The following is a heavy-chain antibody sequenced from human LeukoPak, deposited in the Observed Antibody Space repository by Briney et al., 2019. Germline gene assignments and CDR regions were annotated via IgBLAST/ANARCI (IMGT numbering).Heavy chain of an antibody. CDR1: GFTFSTYW. V-gene: IGHV3-7*01. Sequence: GGSLRLSCAASGFTFSTYWMTWVRQAPGKGLEWVANIKQDGGETYYVDSVKGRFTISRDNAKNSLYLQMNSPRAEDTALYYCARPRGGAYWGQGTLVTVSS. CDR2: IKQDGGET. D-gene: IGHD3-10*01. J-gene: IGHJ4*02. CDR3: ARPRGGAY.